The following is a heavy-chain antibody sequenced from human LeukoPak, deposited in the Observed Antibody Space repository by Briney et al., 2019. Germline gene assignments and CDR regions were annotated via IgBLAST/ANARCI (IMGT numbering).Heavy chain of an antibody. D-gene: IGHD4-11*01. CDR2: ITSSGNTM. J-gene: IGHJ5*02. CDR3: ARLRSKYWFDP. CDR1: GFTFSSYE. Sequence: GGSLRLSCEASGFTFSSYEMNWVGQAPGKGLEWVSFITSSGNTMYYADSVKGRFTISRDNAKNSLYLQMNSLRADDTAVYYCARLRSKYWFDPWGQGTLVTVSS. V-gene: IGHV3-48*03.